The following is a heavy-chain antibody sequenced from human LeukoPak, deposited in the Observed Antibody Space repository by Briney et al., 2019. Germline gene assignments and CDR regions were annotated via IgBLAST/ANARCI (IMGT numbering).Heavy chain of an antibody. CDR2: INHSGST. V-gene: IGHV4-39*07. J-gene: IGHJ1*01. CDR3: ARPARWVGAAEYFQH. Sequence: PSETLSLTCTVSSGSIKNSNYYWGWIRQPPGKGLEWIGEINHSGSTDYNPSLKSRVTISVDTSKNQFSLKLSSVTAADTAVYYCARPARWVGAAEYFQHWGQGTLVTVSS. D-gene: IGHD1-26*01. CDR1: SGSIKNSNYY.